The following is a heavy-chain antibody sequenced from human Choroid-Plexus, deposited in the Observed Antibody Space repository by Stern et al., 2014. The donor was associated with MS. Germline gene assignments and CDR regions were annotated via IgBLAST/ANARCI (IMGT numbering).Heavy chain of an antibody. CDR1: GFTFGSCA. CDR2: GSYDGSNK. D-gene: IGHD2/OR15-2a*01. V-gene: IGHV3-30*18. CDR3: AKDRQYLTYFFDH. J-gene: IGHJ5*02. Sequence: QVQLVESGGGVVQPGRPLRLSCVASGFTFGSCAMHWVRQAPGKGLEWVAGGSYDGSNKYDADAVKGRFTISRDNSQNTLYMQMSSLRPEDTAVYYCAKDRQYLTYFFDHWGQGSLVTVSS.